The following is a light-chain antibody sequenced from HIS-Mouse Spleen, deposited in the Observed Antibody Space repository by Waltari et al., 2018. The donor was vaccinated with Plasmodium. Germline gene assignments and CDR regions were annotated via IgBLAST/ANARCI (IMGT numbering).Light chain of an antibody. J-gene: IGKJ1*01. V-gene: IGKV1-5*03. CDR2: KAS. CDR3: QQYNSYSWT. CDR1: QSISSR. Sequence: DIQMTQSPSTLSASVGDRVTLTCRASQSISSRLAWYQRKPGKAPKLLIYKASSLESGGPSRFSGSGSGTEFTLTSSSLQPDDFATYYCQQYNSYSWTFGQGTKVEIK.